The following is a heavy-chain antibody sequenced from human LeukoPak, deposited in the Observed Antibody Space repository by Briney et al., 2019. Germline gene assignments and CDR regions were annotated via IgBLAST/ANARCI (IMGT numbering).Heavy chain of an antibody. Sequence: SETLSLTCDVSRYSISSNCYCAWIRQPPGKWLEWLGSIYYSGDTYYNPTLNTPVTCSVDTSKNQFSLKLNSVTAADTAVYYCARAHDDGIYQYYFDYWGQGIPVTVSS. CDR1: RYSISSNCY. D-gene: IGHD1-14*01. J-gene: IGHJ4*02. V-gene: IGHV4-38-2*01. CDR3: ARAHDDGIYQYYFDY. CDR2: IYYSGDT.